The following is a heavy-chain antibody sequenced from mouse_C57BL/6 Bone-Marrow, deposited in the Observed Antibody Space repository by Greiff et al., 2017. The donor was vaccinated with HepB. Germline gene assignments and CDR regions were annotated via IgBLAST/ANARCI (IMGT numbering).Heavy chain of an antibody. CDR3: TTDGYYDY. CDR1: GFNIKDDY. Sequence: DVKLQESGAELVRPGASVKLSCTASGFNIKDDYMHWVKQRPEQGLEWIGWIDPENGDTEYASKFQGKATITADTSSNTAYLQLSSLTSEDTAVYYCTTDGYYDYWGQGTTLTVSS. D-gene: IGHD2-3*01. J-gene: IGHJ2*01. V-gene: IGHV14-4*01. CDR2: IDPENGDT.